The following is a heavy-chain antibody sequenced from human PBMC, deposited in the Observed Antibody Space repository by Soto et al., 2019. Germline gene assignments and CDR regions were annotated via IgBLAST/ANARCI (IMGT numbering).Heavy chain of an antibody. CDR3: ARDKGYYGSD. Sequence: SETLSLTCTVSGASISSYYWSWIRQPPGKGLEWIGYIYYTGSTNYNPSLESRVTISVDTSKNQFSLKLSSVTAADTAVYYCARDKGYYGSDWGQGTRVTVSS. CDR2: IYYTGST. J-gene: IGHJ4*02. V-gene: IGHV4-59*01. CDR1: GASISSYY. D-gene: IGHD3-10*01.